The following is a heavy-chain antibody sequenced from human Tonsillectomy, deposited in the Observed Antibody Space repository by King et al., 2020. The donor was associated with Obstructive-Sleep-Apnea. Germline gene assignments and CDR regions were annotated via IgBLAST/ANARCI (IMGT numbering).Heavy chain of an antibody. Sequence: LQLQESGPGLVKPSETLSLTCTVSGGSISSSIYYWGWIRQPPGKGLEWIGSIYYSGSTYYNPSLKSRVTISVDTSKNQFSLKLSSVTAADTAVYYCAREGGSDAFDIWGQGTMVTVSS. CDR2: IYYSGST. J-gene: IGHJ3*02. CDR1: GGSISSSIYY. V-gene: IGHV4-39*07. CDR3: AREGGSDAFDI.